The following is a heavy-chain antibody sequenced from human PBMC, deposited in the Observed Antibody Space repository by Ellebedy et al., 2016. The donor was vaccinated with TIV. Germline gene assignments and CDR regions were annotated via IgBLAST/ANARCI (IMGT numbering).Heavy chain of an antibody. CDR3: ARTGDRGRAFDY. J-gene: IGHJ4*02. CDR1: GDSVSSNSAA. D-gene: IGHD7-27*01. CDR2: TYYRSKWSN. V-gene: IGHV6-1*01. Sequence: SETLSLTXAISGDSVSSNSAAWNWIRQSPSRGLAWLGRTYYRSKWSNDYAVSVKSRITINPDTSKNHFSLQLNSVTPEDTAVYYCARTGDRGRAFDYWGQGTLVTVSS.